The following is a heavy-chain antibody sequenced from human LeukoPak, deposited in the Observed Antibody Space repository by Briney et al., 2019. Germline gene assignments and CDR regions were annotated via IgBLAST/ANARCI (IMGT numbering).Heavy chain of an antibody. CDR2: ISYDGSNK. V-gene: IGHV3-30-3*01. D-gene: IGHD1-26*01. Sequence: GRSLRLSCAASGFTFSSYAMHWVRQAPGKGLEWVAVISYDGSNKYYADSVKGRFTISRDNSKNTLYLQMNSLRAEDTAVYYCARDLVGATLWGAFDIWGQGTMVTVSS. CDR1: GFTFSSYA. J-gene: IGHJ3*02. CDR3: ARDLVGATLWGAFDI.